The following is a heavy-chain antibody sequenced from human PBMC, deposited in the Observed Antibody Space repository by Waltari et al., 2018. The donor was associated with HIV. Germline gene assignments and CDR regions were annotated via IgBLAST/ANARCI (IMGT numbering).Heavy chain of an antibody. CDR3: ARAGVVPALFDL. J-gene: IGHJ2*01. CDR2: VYPGAST. D-gene: IGHD2-2*01. CDR1: CNSITSDYN. V-gene: IGHV4-38-2*01. Sequence: QVQLQESCPGLLKPSATPSLTRVVPCNSITSDYNWGWIRQPPGKGLEWIGSVYPGASTLHNPSLNSRVTISIDTSKSQFSLKLSSVTAADTAVYYCARAGVVPALFDLWGRGTLVTVSS.